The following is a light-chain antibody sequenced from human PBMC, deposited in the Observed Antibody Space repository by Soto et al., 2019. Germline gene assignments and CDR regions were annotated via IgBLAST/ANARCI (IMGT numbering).Light chain of an antibody. J-gene: IGLJ1*01. Sequence: QSVLTQPRSVSGSPGHSVTISCTGTSSNVGGYNYVSWYQQHPGKVPKLLIYDVSKRPSGVPDRFSGSKSGNTASLTISGLQAEDEADYYCSSYEGIYTSYVFGTGTKLTVL. CDR2: DVS. V-gene: IGLV2-11*01. CDR3: SSYEGIYTSYV. CDR1: SSNVGGYNY.